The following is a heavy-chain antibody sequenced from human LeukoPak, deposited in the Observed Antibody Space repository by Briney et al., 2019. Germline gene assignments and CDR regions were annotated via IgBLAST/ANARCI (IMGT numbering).Heavy chain of an antibody. CDR2: ISYDGSNK. J-gene: IGHJ4*02. Sequence: GGSLRLSCAASGFTFSSYGMHWVRQAPGKGLEWVAVISYDGSNKYHADSVKGRFTISRDNSKNTLYLQMNSLRAEDTAVYYCAKDQVAPAGTVDSWPFPGGQGTLAPVSP. D-gene: IGHD6-13*01. V-gene: IGHV3-30*18. CDR1: GFTFSSYG. CDR3: AKDQVAPAGTVDSWPFP.